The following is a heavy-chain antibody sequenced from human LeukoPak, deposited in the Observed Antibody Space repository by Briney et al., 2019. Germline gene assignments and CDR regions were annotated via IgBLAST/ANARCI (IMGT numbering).Heavy chain of an antibody. CDR3: ARGSSGWPRHWFHP. CDR1: GYSISSGYY. Sequence: SEILSLTCAVSGYSISSGYYWGWIRQPPGKGLEWIGSIYHSGSTYYNPSLKSRVTVSVDTSKNQFSLKLSSVTAEDTAVYYCARGSSGWPRHWFHPWGQGTLVSVSS. J-gene: IGHJ5*02. CDR2: IYHSGST. V-gene: IGHV4-38-2*01. D-gene: IGHD6-19*01.